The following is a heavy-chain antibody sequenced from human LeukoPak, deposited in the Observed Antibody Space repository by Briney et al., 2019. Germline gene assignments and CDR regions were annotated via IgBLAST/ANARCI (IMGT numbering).Heavy chain of an antibody. D-gene: IGHD3-10*01. CDR3: AREGAGFGELAQGDYYYYGMDV. CDR1: GFTFSIYS. CDR2: ISNSSSYI. J-gene: IGHJ6*02. V-gene: IGHV3-21*01. Sequence: GGSLRLSCAASGFTFSIYSMNWVRQAPGKGLEWVSSISNSSSYIYYADSVKGRFTISRDNAKNSLYLQMNSLRAEDTAVYYCAREGAGFGELAQGDYYYYGMDVWGQGTTVTVSS.